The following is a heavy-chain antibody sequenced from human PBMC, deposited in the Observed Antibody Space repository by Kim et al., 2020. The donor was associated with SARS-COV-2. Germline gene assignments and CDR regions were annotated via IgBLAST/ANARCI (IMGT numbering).Heavy chain of an antibody. CDR3: ARDDYVEMATITYFDY. D-gene: IGHD5-12*01. CDR2: ISSSSSYI. V-gene: IGHV3-21*01. CDR1: GFTFSSYS. J-gene: IGHJ4*02. Sequence: GGSLRLSCAASGFTFSSYSMNWVRQAPGKGLEWVSSISSSSSYIYYADSVKGRFTISRDNAKNSLYLQMNSLRAEDTAVYYCARDDYVEMATITYFDYWGQGTLVTVSS.